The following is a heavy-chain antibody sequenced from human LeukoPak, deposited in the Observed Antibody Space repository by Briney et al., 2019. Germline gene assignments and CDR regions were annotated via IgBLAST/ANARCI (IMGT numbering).Heavy chain of an antibody. CDR2: INPNSGGT. V-gene: IGHV1-2*02. J-gene: IGHJ3*02. Sequence: ASVKVSCKASGYTFTGYYMHWVRQAPGQGLEWMGWINPNSGGTNYAQRFQGRVPMTRDTSISTAYMDLSSLRSDDTAVYYCARAGPTRTWVAFDIWGQGTMVTVPS. CDR3: ARAGPTRTWVAFDI. D-gene: IGHD1-1*01. CDR1: GYTFTGYY.